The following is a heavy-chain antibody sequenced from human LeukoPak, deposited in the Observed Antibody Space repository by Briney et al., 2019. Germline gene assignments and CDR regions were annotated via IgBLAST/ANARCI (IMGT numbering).Heavy chain of an antibody. V-gene: IGHV1-69*13. CDR3: ARGPRTDDGAGFDY. CDR1: GGTFSSYA. Sequence: SVKVSCKASGGTFSSYAISWVRQAPGQGLEWMGGIIPIFGTANYAQKFQGRVAITADESTSTAYMELSSLRSEDTAVYYCARGPRTDDGAGFDYWGQGTLVTVSS. J-gene: IGHJ4*02. CDR2: IIPIFGTA. D-gene: IGHD1-1*01.